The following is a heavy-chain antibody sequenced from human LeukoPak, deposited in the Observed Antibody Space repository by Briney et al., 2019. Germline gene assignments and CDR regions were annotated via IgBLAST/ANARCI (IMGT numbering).Heavy chain of an antibody. D-gene: IGHD3-3*01. Sequence: GGSLRLSCAASGFTFSSYSTNWVRQAPGKGLEWVSDISSSSSTIYYADSVKGRFTISRDNAKNSLYLEMNSLRAEDTAVYYCARTYYDFWSGYYSHEGNPFDYWGQGTLVTVSS. J-gene: IGHJ4*02. CDR1: GFTFSSYS. CDR3: ARTYYDFWSGYYSHEGNPFDY. CDR2: ISSSSSTI. V-gene: IGHV3-48*01.